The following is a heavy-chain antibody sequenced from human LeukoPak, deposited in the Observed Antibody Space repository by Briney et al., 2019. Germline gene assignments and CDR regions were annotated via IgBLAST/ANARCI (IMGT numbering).Heavy chain of an antibody. Sequence: SETLSLTCTVSGGSISSGGYSWSWIRQHPGKGLEWIGYIYYSGNTYYNPSLKSRVTISVDTSRHQFSLKLSSVTAADTAIYYCAREVPVLHNSGYHAFDIWGQGTMVTVSS. CDR1: GGSISSGGYS. J-gene: IGHJ3*02. V-gene: IGHV4-31*03. CDR3: AREVPVLHNSGYHAFDI. CDR2: IYYSGNT. D-gene: IGHD3-22*01.